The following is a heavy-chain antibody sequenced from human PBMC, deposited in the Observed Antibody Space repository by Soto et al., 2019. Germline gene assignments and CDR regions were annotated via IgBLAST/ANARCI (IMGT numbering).Heavy chain of an antibody. CDR1: GFTVSNNY. CDR3: ATRGGGGGY. J-gene: IGHJ4*02. D-gene: IGHD3-10*01. CDR2: IYSGGYT. V-gene: IGHV3-53*01. Sequence: EVQLVESGGGLIQPGGSLRLSCAVSGFTVSNNYMSWVRQAPGKGLEGVSVIYSGGYTAYGDSVKGRFTISRDNSKNTLFLQRNSGGAADRAVYCGATRGGGGGYWGQGTLVTVSS.